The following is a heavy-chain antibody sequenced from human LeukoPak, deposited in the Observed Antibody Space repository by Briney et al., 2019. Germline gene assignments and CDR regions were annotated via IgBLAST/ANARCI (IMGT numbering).Heavy chain of an antibody. V-gene: IGHV1-69*13. CDR2: IIPIFGTA. D-gene: IGHD3-10*01. J-gene: IGHJ3*02. CDR1: GGTFSSYA. Sequence: SVKVSCKASGGTFSSYAISWVRQAPGQGLEWMGGIIPIFGTANYAQKFQGRVTITADESTSTAYMELSSLRSEDTAVYYCARFEKYYNGSGSYWYAFDIWGQGTMVTVSS. CDR3: ARFEKYYNGSGSYWYAFDI.